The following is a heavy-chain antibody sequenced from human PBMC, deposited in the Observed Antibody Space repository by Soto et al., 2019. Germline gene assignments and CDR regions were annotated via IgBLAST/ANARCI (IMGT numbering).Heavy chain of an antibody. V-gene: IGHV4-59*01. CDR1: GGSITSYY. CDR3: AKVGSGWTGGTDY. D-gene: IGHD6-19*01. J-gene: IGHJ4*02. Sequence: QVQLQESGPGLVKPSETLSLTCTVSGGSITSYYWSWIRQPPGKGLEWIGHIYYSGSTNYNPSLKSRVTISVDTSKNQFSLRLSSVTAADTAVYYCAKVGSGWTGGTDYWGQGPLVTVSS. CDR2: IYYSGST.